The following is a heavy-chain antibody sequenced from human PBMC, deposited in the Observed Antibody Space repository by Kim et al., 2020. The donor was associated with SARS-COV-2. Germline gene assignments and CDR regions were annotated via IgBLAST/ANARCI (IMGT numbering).Heavy chain of an antibody. Sequence: SVKVSCKPSGGSFNTYNINWMRQAPEQGLEWVGGIIPIFNTANYAQKFQGRVTITADESTNTAYMEVSSLRSDDTAVYYCAGRRGYCRGGSCYSGAFDVWGQGAMVTVSS. CDR2: IIPIFNTA. CDR3: AGRRGYCRGGSCYSGAFDV. V-gene: IGHV1-69*13. CDR1: GGSFNTYN. D-gene: IGHD2-15*01. J-gene: IGHJ3*01.